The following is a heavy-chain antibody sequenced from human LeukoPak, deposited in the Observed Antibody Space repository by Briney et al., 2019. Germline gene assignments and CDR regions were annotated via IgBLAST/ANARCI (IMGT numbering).Heavy chain of an antibody. Sequence: PPETLSPTCAVSAGSSSGYYWSWVRHPPGRGREWIGEIIKRGSTNYNPSLKSRVAISVDTSKNQFSLKLSSVTAADTAVYYCACLTKARPYYYYYYMDVWGKGTTVTVSS. CDR3: ACLTKARPYYYYYYMDV. CDR1: AGSSSGYY. J-gene: IGHJ6*03. CDR2: IIKRGST. V-gene: IGHV4-34*12. D-gene: IGHD6-6*01.